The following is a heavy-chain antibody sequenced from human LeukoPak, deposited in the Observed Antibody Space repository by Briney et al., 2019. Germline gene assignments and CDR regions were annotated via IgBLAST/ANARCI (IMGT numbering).Heavy chain of an antibody. D-gene: IGHD3-10*01. CDR3: ARETRGESDY. CDR1: GFTFRTYG. J-gene: IGHJ4*01. Sequence: GGSLRLSCAASGFTFRTYGMNWVRQAPGKGREWISYINSDSDTVYYSNSVKGRFTTSRDNAKKSLYLQMNSLRAEDTAMYYCARETRGESDYWGHGTLVTVSS. V-gene: IGHV3-48*04. CDR2: INSDSDTV.